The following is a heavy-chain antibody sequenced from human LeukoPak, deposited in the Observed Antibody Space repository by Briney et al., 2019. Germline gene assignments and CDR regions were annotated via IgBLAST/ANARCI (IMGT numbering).Heavy chain of an antibody. V-gene: IGHV4-31*03. J-gene: IGHJ4*02. Sequence: KPSQTLSLTCTVSGGSISSGGYYWSWIRQHPGKGLEWIGYIYYSGSAYYNPSLKSRVTISADTSKNQFSLKLSSVTAADTAVYYCARGYDSSGYYYYFDYWGQGTLVTVSS. CDR2: IYYSGSA. D-gene: IGHD3-22*01. CDR3: ARGYDSSGYYYYFDY. CDR1: GGSISSGGYY.